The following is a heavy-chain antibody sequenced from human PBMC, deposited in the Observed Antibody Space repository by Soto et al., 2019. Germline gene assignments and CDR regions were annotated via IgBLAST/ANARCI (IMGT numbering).Heavy chain of an antibody. J-gene: IGHJ6*02. CDR1: GGSIISRNW. CDR3: ARVGEGFYYGMDV. Sequence: SETLSLTCAFSGGSIISRNWWSWVRQPPGKGLEWIGEFYHSGATNYNPSLKSRVTISPDISKNQFSLILTSVTAADTAVYYCARVGEGFYYGMDVWGQGTMVTVSS. V-gene: IGHV4-4*02. CDR2: FYHSGAT.